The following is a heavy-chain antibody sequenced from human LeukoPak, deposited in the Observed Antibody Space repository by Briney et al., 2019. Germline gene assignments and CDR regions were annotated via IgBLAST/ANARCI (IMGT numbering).Heavy chain of an antibody. J-gene: IGHJ4*02. V-gene: IGHV1-18*01. CDR1: GYIFTVYG. Sequence: GASVKVSCKVSGYIFTVYGISWVRQAPGQGLEWMGWINTFSGSTYYAQKFQGRVTMTTDTSTSTAYMDLRSLRSDDTAVCYCARWRYDFWSGYSDYWGQGTLVTVSS. CDR2: INTFSGST. CDR3: ARWRYDFWSGYSDY. D-gene: IGHD3-3*01.